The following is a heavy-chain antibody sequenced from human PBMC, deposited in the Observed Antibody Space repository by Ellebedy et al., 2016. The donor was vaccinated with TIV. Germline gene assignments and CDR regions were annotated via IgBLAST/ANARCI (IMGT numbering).Heavy chain of an antibody. D-gene: IGHD2-15*01. CDR2: IKEDGSTK. J-gene: IGHJ5*02. V-gene: IGHV3-7*01. CDR3: ARAIGAGDGT. CDR1: GFTLRTYW. Sequence: GGSLRLSXVASGFTLRTYWMHWVRQAPGKGLEWVANIKEDGSTKYYVDSVKGRFTISRDNAKNSLYLQMNSLRAEDTAVYYCARAIGAGDGTWGQGALVTVSS.